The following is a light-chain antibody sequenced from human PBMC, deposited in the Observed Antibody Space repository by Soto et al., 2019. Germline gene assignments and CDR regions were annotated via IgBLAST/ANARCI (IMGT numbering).Light chain of an antibody. J-gene: IGLJ3*02. CDR3: CSYAGSYLWV. CDR2: DVS. V-gene: IGLV2-11*01. CDR1: SSDVGGYNY. Sequence: QSVLTQPRSVSGSPGQSVTISCTGTSSDVGGYNYVSWYQQHPGKAPKLMIYDVSKQPSGVPDRFSGSKSGNTASLTISGLQAEDEADYYCCSYAGSYLWVFGGGTKLTVL.